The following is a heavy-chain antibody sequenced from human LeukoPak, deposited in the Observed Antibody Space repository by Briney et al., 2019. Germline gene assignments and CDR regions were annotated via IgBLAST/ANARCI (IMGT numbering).Heavy chain of an antibody. V-gene: IGHV4-4*07. CDR1: GGSISSYY. J-gene: IGHJ3*02. D-gene: IGHD2-2*01. CDR2: IYSSGST. Sequence: PSETLSLTCTVSGGSISSYYWSWIRQPAGKGLEWIGRIYSSGSTNYNPSLKSRVTMSVDTSKNQFSLKLSSVTAADTAVYYCARLPYFSSTSCPDAFDIWGQGTMVTVSS. CDR3: ARLPYFSSTSCPDAFDI.